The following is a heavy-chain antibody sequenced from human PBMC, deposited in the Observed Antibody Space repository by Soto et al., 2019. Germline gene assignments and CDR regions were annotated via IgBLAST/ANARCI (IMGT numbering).Heavy chain of an antibody. D-gene: IGHD6-19*01. CDR3: VRANRVKQWLVAAFDI. J-gene: IGHJ3*02. Sequence: QVQLVQSGAEVKKPGASVKVSCKASGYTFTSYYMHWVRQAPGQGLEWMGIINPSGGSTSYAQKFQGRVTMTRDTSTSTVYMELSSLRSEDTAVYYCVRANRVKQWLVAAFDIWGQGTMVTVSS. CDR1: GYTFTSYY. CDR2: INPSGGST. V-gene: IGHV1-46*03.